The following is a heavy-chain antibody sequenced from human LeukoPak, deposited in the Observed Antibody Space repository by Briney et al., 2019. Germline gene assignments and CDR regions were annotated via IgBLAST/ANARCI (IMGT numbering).Heavy chain of an antibody. CDR2: ISAYNGNT. Sequence: ASVKVSCKASGYTFTSYGISWVRQAPGQGLEWMGWISAYNGNTNYAQKLQGRVTMTTDTSTSTAYMELRSLRSDDTAVYYCARDQVDIVVVPAANGNDYWGQGTLVTVSS. D-gene: IGHD2-2*01. V-gene: IGHV1-18*01. CDR1: GYTFTSYG. J-gene: IGHJ4*02. CDR3: ARDQVDIVVVPAANGNDY.